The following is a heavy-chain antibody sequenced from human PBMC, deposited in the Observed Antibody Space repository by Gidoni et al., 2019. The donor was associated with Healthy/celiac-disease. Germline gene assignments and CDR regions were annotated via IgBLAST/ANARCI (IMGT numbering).Heavy chain of an antibody. CDR3: AREGDSSGYYYFDY. Sequence: QVQLQESRPGLVKPSETLSLTCTLSGGSISSYYWRWIRQPPGKGLEWIGYIYYSGSTNYNPSLKSRVTISVDTSKNQFSLKLSSVTAADTAVYYCAREGDSSGYYYFDYWGQGTLVTVSS. CDR1: GGSISSYY. V-gene: IGHV4-59*01. CDR2: IYYSGST. D-gene: IGHD3-22*01. J-gene: IGHJ4*02.